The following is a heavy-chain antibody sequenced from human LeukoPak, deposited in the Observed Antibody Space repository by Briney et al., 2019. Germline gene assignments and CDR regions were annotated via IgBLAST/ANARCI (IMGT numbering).Heavy chain of an antibody. CDR1: GGSISSYF. Sequence: SETLSLTRTVSGGSISSYFWTWIRQPAGRGLEWIGHIYSSGSFKYNPSLKSRVTMSIDTSKNQLSLKLNSVTAADTAVYYCARSGGSSSGSLGLWYSDIWGQGTMVTVSS. CDR3: ARSGGSSSGSLGLWYSDI. D-gene: IGHD6-19*01. CDR2: IYSSGSF. J-gene: IGHJ3*02. V-gene: IGHV4-4*07.